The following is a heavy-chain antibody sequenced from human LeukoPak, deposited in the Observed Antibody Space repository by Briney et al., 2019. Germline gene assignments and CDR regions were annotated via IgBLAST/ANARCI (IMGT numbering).Heavy chain of an antibody. V-gene: IGHV1-2*02. CDR3: ARGPIVVVPAAQNNWFDP. J-gene: IGHJ5*02. Sequence: ASVKVSCKASGYTFTGYYMHWVRQAPGQGLEWMGWINPNSGGTNYAQKFQGRVTMTRDTSISTAYMELSRLRSDDTAVHYCARGPIVVVPAAQNNWFDPWGQGTLVTVSS. D-gene: IGHD2-2*01. CDR1: GYTFTGYY. CDR2: INPNSGGT.